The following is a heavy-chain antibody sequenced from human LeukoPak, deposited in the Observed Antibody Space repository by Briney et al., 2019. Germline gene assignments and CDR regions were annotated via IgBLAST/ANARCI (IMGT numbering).Heavy chain of an antibody. CDR2: INTASGTT. J-gene: IGHJ4*02. CDR3: ARDLAYAFDY. Sequence: PGGSPRLSCAASGFTFSSYTMNWVRQAPGKGLEWIAYINTASGTTYYAGSVKGRFTISRDSAKNSLDLQMNSLRDEDTAVYFCARDLAYAFDYWGQGNLVTVSS. V-gene: IGHV3-48*02. CDR1: GFTFSSYT. D-gene: IGHD3-16*01.